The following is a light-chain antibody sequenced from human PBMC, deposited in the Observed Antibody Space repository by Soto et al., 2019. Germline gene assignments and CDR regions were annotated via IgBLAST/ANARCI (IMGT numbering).Light chain of an antibody. Sequence: IRMTQSPSTLSGSVGDRVTITCRASQTISSWLAWYQQKPGKAPKLLIYKASTLKSGVPSRFSGSGSGTEFTLTISSLQPDEFATYDCQHYNSYSEAFGQWTKVDIK. CDR1: QTISSW. CDR2: KAS. J-gene: IGKJ1*01. CDR3: QHYNSYSEA. V-gene: IGKV1-5*03.